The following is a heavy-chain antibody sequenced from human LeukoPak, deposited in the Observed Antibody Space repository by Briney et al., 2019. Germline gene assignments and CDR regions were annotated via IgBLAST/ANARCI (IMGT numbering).Heavy chain of an antibody. V-gene: IGHV3-7*01. CDR1: GFSFSTYW. D-gene: IGHD4-17*01. CDR2: IWPEGSDK. J-gene: IGHJ4*02. CDR3: ARLFGSVTTFDY. Sequence: GGSLRLSCAASGFSFSTYWMSWVRQGPGKGPEWVATIWPEGSDKKYVDSVRDRFSISRDNAKNSLYLQMNSLSAEDTAVYFCARLFGSVTTFDYWGQGALVTVSS.